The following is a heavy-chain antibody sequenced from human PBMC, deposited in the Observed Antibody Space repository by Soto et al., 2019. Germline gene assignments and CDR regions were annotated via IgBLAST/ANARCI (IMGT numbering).Heavy chain of an antibody. V-gene: IGHV4-39*02. CDR2: IYYSGST. CDR1: GGSISSSSYY. D-gene: IGHD1-26*01. J-gene: IGHJ6*02. Sequence: SETLSLTCTVSGGSISSSSYYWGWIRQPPGKGLEWIGSIYYSGSTYYNPSLKSRVTISVDTSKNQFSLKLSSVTAADTAVYYCARDGSGSYYALDYYGMDVWGQGTTVTVYS. CDR3: ARDGSGSYYALDYYGMDV.